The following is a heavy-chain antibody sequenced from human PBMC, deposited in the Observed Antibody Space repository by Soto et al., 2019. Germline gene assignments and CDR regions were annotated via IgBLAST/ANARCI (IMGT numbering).Heavy chain of an antibody. D-gene: IGHD1-26*01. J-gene: IGHJ5*02. CDR3: ARAWERIHWFDP. V-gene: IGHV5-10-1*01. Sequence: PVESLKISCQVSGYNLTTDWINWVRQMPGKGLEWMGRIDPSDSYTNYSPSFQGHVTIPTDNSLNTAYLQWSSLKASDTAIYYCARAWERIHWFDPWGPGTLVTVSS. CDR1: GYNLTTDW. CDR2: IDPSDSYT.